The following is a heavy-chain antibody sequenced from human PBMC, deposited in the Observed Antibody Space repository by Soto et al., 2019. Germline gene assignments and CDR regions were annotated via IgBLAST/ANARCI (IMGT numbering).Heavy chain of an antibody. Sequence: SETLSLTCPVYGGSFSGYYLSWIRQPPGKGLEWIGEIYHSGSTNYNPSLKSRVVISADKSKNQFFLKLTSVTAADTAVYFCARGERQQQRDSWGQGTLVTVSS. CDR1: GGSFSGYY. V-gene: IGHV4-34*01. CDR3: ARGERQQQRDS. J-gene: IGHJ4*02. D-gene: IGHD6-13*01. CDR2: IYHSGST.